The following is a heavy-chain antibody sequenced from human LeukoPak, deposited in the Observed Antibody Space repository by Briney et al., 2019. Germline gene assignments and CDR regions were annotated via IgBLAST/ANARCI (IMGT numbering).Heavy chain of an antibody. CDR1: GGTFSSYA. CDR3: ASAPRYQLLLEAFDI. D-gene: IGHD2-2*01. CDR2: IIPIFGTA. V-gene: IGHV1-69*13. Sequence: GASVKASCKASGGTFSSYAISWVRQAPGQGLEWMGGIIPIFGTANYAQKFQGRVTITADESTSTAYMELSSLRSEDTAVYYCASAPRYQLLLEAFDIWGQGTMVTVSS. J-gene: IGHJ3*02.